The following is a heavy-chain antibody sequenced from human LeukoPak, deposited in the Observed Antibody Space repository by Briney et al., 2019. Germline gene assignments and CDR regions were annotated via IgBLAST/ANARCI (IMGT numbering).Heavy chain of an antibody. J-gene: IGHJ5*02. Sequence: ASVKVSCKASGGTFSSYAISWVRQAPGQGLEWMGGIIPIFGTANYAQKFQGRVTITADESTSTAYMELSSLRSEDTAVYYCARGGIVVVPADPGVWFDPWGQGTLVTVSS. CDR2: IIPIFGTA. V-gene: IGHV1-69*13. CDR3: ARGGIVVVPADPGVWFDP. D-gene: IGHD2-2*01. CDR1: GGTFSSYA.